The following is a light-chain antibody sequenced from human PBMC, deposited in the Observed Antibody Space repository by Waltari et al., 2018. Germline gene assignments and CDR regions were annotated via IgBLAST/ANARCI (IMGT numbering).Light chain of an antibody. CDR2: AAS. CDR1: HNIDNY. CDR3: QQTFSTPPQMYT. Sequence: DIQLTQSPSSLSASVGDRVTIICRFSHNIDNYLNWYQQKAGKAPKLLIYAASNLQGGVSSRFSGSGSGTEFTLSISHLQPEDFATYYCQQTFSTPPQMYTFGQGTKLDIK. V-gene: IGKV1-39*01. J-gene: IGKJ2*01.